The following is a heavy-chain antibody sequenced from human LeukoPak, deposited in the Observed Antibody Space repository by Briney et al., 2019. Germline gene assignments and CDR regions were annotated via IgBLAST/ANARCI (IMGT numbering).Heavy chain of an antibody. CDR3: AKDDGGSGSYYGIFDY. CDR1: GFTFDDYA. D-gene: IGHD1-26*01. J-gene: IGHJ4*02. CDR2: ISGSGGST. V-gene: IGHV3-23*01. Sequence: PGGSLRLSCAASGFTFDDYAMHWVRQAPGKGLEWVSAISGSGGSTYYADSVKGRFTISRDNSKNTLYLQMNSLRAEDTAVYYCAKDDGGSGSYYGIFDYWGQGTLVTVSS.